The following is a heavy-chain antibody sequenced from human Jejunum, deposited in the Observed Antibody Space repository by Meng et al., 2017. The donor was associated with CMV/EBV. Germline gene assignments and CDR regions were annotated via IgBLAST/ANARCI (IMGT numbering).Heavy chain of an antibody. Sequence: QRQLQESGPGLLKPSETLSLTCTVSGGSVSSSRYYWGWIRQPPGKGLEWIGSIHYTGITYYNPSLKSRVTIFADTSKNQFSLKLNSVIAADTAVYYCTADSNIKWSYFWGQGTLVTVSS. CDR2: IHYTGIT. CDR3: TADSNIKWSYF. V-gene: IGHV4-39*07. J-gene: IGHJ4*02. D-gene: IGHD2-15*01. CDR1: GGSVSSSRYY.